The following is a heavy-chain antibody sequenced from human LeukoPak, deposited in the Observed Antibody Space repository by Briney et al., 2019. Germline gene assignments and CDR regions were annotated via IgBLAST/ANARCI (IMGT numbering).Heavy chain of an antibody. CDR2: IKHYGGEK. Sequence: GGSPRLSCAASGFTFSTYWMSWVRQAPGKGLEWVANIKHYGGEKYYVDSVKGRFTVSRDNAKNSLFLQMNSLRAEDTAVYYCVREEAAARFDYWGQGTLVTVSS. CDR1: GFTFSTYW. J-gene: IGHJ4*02. D-gene: IGHD6-13*01. CDR3: VREEAAARFDY. V-gene: IGHV3-7*04.